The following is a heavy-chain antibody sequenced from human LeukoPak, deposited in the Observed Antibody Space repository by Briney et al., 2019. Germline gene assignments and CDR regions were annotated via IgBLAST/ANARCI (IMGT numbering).Heavy chain of an antibody. CDR2: IGPTGSDR. V-gene: IGHV3-23*01. J-gene: IGHJ3*02. CDR1: GLTFSTSG. D-gene: IGHD4-17*01. CDR3: AKDSMNYGDYIYGAFDI. Sequence: GGSLRLSCTASGLTFSTSGFNWVRQAPGKGLEWVASIGPTGSDRYHADSIKGRFTISRDNSKNTLYLQMNSLRAEDTAVYYCAKDSMNYGDYIYGAFDIWGQGTMVTVSS.